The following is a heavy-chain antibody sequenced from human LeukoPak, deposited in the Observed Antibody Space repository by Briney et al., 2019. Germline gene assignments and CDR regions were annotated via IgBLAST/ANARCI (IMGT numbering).Heavy chain of an antibody. CDR2: IIPILGIA. V-gene: IGHV1-69*04. Sequence: ASVKVSCKASGGTFSSYAISWVRQAPGQGLEWMGRIIPILGIANYAQKFQGRVTITADKSTSTAYMELSSLRSEDTAVYYCARDYYGGNSGSWFDPWGQGTLVTVSS. CDR3: ARDYYGGNSGSWFDP. CDR1: GGTFSSYA. D-gene: IGHD4-23*01. J-gene: IGHJ5*02.